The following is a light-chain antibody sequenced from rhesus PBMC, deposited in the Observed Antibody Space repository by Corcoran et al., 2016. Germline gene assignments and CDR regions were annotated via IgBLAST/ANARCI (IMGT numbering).Light chain of an antibody. CDR3: QQGYSRPSS. J-gene: IGKJ2*01. CDR1: QGISNA. CDR2: LTS. V-gene: IGKV1-33*01. Sequence: DIQMSQSPSSLSASVGDKVTITCRVSQGISNALAWYPQKPGKAPKLLIYLTSNLESGVPLRFSGSRSGTDFRRTISSVQPEDVATYYCQQGYSRPSSFGQGTKVEMK.